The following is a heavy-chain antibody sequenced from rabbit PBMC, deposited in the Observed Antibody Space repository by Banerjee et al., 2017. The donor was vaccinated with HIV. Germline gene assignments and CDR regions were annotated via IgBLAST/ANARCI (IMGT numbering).Heavy chain of an antibody. CDR2: IYAGSSGST. Sequence: QSLEESGGDLVKPGASLTLTCTASGFSFSSSYYMCWVRQAPGKGLEWIACIYAGSSGSTYYASWAKGRFTISKTSSTTVTLQMTSLTAADTATYFCARNTAGSSYYPYFNLWGPGTLVTVS. D-gene: IGHD8-1*01. CDR1: GFSFSSSYY. CDR3: ARNTAGSSYYPYFNL. J-gene: IGHJ4*01. V-gene: IGHV1S40*01.